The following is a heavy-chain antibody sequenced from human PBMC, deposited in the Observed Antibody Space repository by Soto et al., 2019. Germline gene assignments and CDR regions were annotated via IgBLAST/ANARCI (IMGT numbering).Heavy chain of an antibody. V-gene: IGHV6-1*01. CDR3: VRLIGNSWLEF. CDR2: TYYRSKWSS. CDR1: GDSVSSDSAA. D-gene: IGHD3-22*01. J-gene: IGHJ4*02. Sequence: SQTLSLTCVISGDSVSSDSAASNWIRQSPSRGLEWLGRTYYRSKWSSDYAVSVKGRITFNADTSKNQFSLQLNSVTPEDTAVYYCVRLIGNSWLEFWGQGTLVTVSS.